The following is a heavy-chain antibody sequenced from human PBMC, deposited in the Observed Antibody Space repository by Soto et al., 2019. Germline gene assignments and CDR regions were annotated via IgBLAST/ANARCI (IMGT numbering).Heavy chain of an antibody. CDR1: GGSISSGDYY. Sequence: SETLSLTCTVSGGSISSGDYYWSWIRQPPGKGLEWIGYIYYSGSTYYNPSLKSRVTISVDTSKNQFSLKLSSVTAADTAVYHCARGAYYYDSSGYYHDWGQGTLVTVSS. CDR3: ARGAYYYDSSGYYHD. D-gene: IGHD3-22*01. V-gene: IGHV4-30-4*01. CDR2: IYYSGST. J-gene: IGHJ4*02.